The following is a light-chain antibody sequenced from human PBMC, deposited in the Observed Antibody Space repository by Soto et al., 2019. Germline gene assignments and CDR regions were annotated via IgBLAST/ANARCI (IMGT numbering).Light chain of an antibody. Sequence: QSVLTQPPSVSGAPGQRVTISCTGSSSNIGADFDVHWYQQIPGTAPKLLIFGSEYRPSGIPDRFSGSKSGTSASLAITGLQAEDEADYYCQSYDNSLSGARVFGGGTKVTVL. CDR2: GSE. CDR3: QSYDNSLSGARV. V-gene: IGLV1-40*01. CDR1: SSNIGADFD. J-gene: IGLJ3*02.